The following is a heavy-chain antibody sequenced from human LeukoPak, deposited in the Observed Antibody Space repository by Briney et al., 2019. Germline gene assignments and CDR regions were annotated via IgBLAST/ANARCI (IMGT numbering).Heavy chain of an antibody. Sequence: PSETQSLTCTVSGGSISSYYWSWIRQPPGKGLEWIGYIYYSGSTNYNPSLKSRVTISVDTSKNQFSLKLSSVTAADTAVYYCARMVTHYYDSSGYYLSNYGMDVWGQGTTVTVSS. CDR3: ARMVTHYYDSSGYYLSNYGMDV. D-gene: IGHD3-22*01. CDR2: IYYSGST. CDR1: GGSISSYY. V-gene: IGHV4-59*08. J-gene: IGHJ6*02.